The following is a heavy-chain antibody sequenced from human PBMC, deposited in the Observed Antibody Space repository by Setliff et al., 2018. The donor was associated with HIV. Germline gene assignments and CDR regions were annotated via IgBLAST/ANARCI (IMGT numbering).Heavy chain of an antibody. CDR2: IYHSGST. Sequence: PSETLSLTCAVSGYSISSGYYWGWIRQPPGKGLEWIGSIYHSGSTYYNPSLKSRVTISVDTSKNQFSLKLSSVTAADTAVYYCARHSGGSFYNFWSGDYYYGMDVWGQGTTVTVSS. D-gene: IGHD3-3*01. J-gene: IGHJ6*02. CDR3: ARHSGGSFYNFWSGDYYYGMDV. CDR1: GYSISSGYY. V-gene: IGHV4-38-2*01.